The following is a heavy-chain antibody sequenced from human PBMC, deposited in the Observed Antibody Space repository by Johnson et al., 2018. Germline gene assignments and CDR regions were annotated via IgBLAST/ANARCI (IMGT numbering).Heavy chain of an antibody. D-gene: IGHD4-11*01. CDR1: GFTFDDYA. CDR3: AKDFYSGEIPDDDVFDF. V-gene: IGHV3-9*01. Sequence: EVQLVESGGGLVQPGRSLRLSCAGSGFTFDDYAMHWVRQPPGKGLEWVSGISWNSGRIVYADSVKGRFTISRDNAKNSLYLQMNSLRAEDTAFYYCAKDFYSGEIPDDDVFDFWGQGTMVTVSA. CDR2: ISWNSGRI. J-gene: IGHJ3*01.